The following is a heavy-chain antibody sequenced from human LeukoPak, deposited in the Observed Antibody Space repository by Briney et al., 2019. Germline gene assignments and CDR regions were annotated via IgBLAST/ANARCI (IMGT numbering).Heavy chain of an antibody. CDR1: GYTFTGYY. D-gene: IGHD3-10*01. CDR3: ARDRGGHYFDY. V-gene: IGHV1-2*02. CDR2: INPNSGGT. Sequence: ASVKVSCKASGYTFTGYYMHWVRQAPGQGLEWMGWINPNSGGTNYAQKFQGRVTITADESTSTAYMELSSLRSEDTAVYYCARDRGGHYFDYWGQGTLVTVSS. J-gene: IGHJ4*02.